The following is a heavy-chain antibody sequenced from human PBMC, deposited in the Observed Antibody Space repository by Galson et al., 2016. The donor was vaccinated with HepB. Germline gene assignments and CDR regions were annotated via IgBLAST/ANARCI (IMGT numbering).Heavy chain of an antibody. Sequence: SLRLSCAASGFTFSRAWMNWVSQAPGKGLEWVGRVKSYTDGGTTDYAAPMKGRFSLSRDESNNRLYLQMNSLKTEDTAVYYCTTSSTRGYTYGPSAYWGRGTLVAVSS. CDR2: VKSYTDGGTT. D-gene: IGHD5-18*01. CDR1: GFTFSRAW. V-gene: IGHV3-15*01. J-gene: IGHJ4*02. CDR3: TTSSTRGYTYGPSAY.